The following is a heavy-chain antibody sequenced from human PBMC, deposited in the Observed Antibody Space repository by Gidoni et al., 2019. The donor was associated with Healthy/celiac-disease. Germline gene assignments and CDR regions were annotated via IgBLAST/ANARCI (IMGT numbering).Heavy chain of an antibody. Sequence: QVQLQESGPGLVKPSGTLSLTCAVSGGSISSSNWWSWVRQPPGKGLEWMGEIYHSGRTNYNPSLKSRVTISVDKSKNQFSVKLSCVTAAETAVYYCARAEEQTQWGVHGGYYFDYWGQGTLVTVSA. V-gene: IGHV4-4*02. D-gene: IGHD6-19*01. CDR1: GGSISSSNW. J-gene: IGHJ4*02. CDR2: IYHSGRT. CDR3: ARAEEQTQWGVHGGYYFDY.